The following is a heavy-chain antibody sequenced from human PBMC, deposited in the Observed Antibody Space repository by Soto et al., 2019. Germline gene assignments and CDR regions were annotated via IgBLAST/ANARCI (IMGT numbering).Heavy chain of an antibody. Sequence: PSETLSLTCAVYGGSFSGYYWNWIRQPPGKGLEWIGEINHSGSTNYNPSLKSRVTISVDTSKNQFSLKLSSVTAADTAVYYCAVAGNKPKPQGFDYWGQGTLVTVSS. D-gene: IGHD6-19*01. V-gene: IGHV4-34*01. CDR3: AVAGNKPKPQGFDY. J-gene: IGHJ4*02. CDR1: GGSFSGYY. CDR2: INHSGST.